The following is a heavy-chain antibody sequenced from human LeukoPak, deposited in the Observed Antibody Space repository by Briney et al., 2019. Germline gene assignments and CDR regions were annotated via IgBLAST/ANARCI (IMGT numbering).Heavy chain of an antibody. D-gene: IGHD5-24*01. CDR2: IRFDGNNK. V-gene: IGHV3-30*02. Sequence: PGGSLRLSCAASGFTFTSYGMHWVRQAPGKGLEWVAFIRFDGNNKYYADSVKGRFTISRDNAKNSLYLQMNSLRAEDTAVYYCARSPEIYYMDVWGKGTTVTVSS. J-gene: IGHJ6*03. CDR1: GFTFTSYG. CDR3: ARSPEIYYMDV.